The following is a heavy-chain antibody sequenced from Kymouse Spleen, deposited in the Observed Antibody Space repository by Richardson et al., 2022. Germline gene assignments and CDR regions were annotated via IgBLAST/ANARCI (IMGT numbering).Heavy chain of an antibody. CDR1: GGSFSGYY. J-gene: IGHJ6*02. D-gene: IGHD2-15*01. Sequence: QVQLQQWGAGLLKPSETLSLTCAVYGGSFSGYYWSWIRQPPGKGLEWIGEINHSGSTNYNPSLKSRVTISVDTSKNQFSLKLSSVTAADTAVYYCASRRDIVVVVAATGYGMDVWGQGTTVTVSS. CDR2: INHSGST. CDR3: ASRRDIVVVVAATGYGMDV. V-gene: IGHV4-34*01.